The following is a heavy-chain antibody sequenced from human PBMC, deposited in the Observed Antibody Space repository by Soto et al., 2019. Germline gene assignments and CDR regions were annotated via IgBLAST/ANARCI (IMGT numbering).Heavy chain of an antibody. V-gene: IGHV1-18*04. J-gene: IGHJ6*02. D-gene: IGHD2-2*01. CDR1: GYTFISHG. CDR3: ARVSSSIVVVPDYGMDV. CDR2: ISGKNGNT. Sequence: EASVKVSCKASGYTFISHGISWVRQAPGQGLEWMGWISGKNGNTKYAQEVQGRVTLTTDTSTSTAYMELRSLRSDDTAVYYCARVSSSIVVVPDYGMDVWGQGTTVTVSS.